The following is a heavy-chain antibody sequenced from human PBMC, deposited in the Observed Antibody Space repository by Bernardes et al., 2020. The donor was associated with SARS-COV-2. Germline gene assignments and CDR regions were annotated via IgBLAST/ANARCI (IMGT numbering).Heavy chain of an antibody. CDR3: AREIWGSTTFTDTNWFDP. CDR2: IYNIAST. J-gene: IGHJ5*02. V-gene: IGHV4-59*01. D-gene: IGHD3-16*01. CDR1: GASINNNY. Sequence: SETLSLTCTVSGASINNNYWSWIRQPPGKGLEWIGYIYNIASTNYNPSLKSRVTISVDTSKNQFSLKMRSVTAADTAVYYCAREIWGSTTFTDTNWFDPWGQGSLVIVSS.